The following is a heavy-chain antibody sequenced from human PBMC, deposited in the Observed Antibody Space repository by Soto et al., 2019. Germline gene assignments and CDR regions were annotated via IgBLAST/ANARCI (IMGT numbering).Heavy chain of an antibody. J-gene: IGHJ5*01. CDR1: GFTFSSYA. CDR3: AKGSSGAVAGTWFDY. V-gene: IGHV3-23*01. Sequence: PGGSLRLSCAAYGFTFSSYAMSWVRQAPGKGLEWVSAISGSGGSTYYADSVKGRFTISRDNSKNTLYLQMNSLRAEDTAVYYCAKGSSGAVAGTWFDYWGQGTLVTVSS. D-gene: IGHD6-19*01. CDR2: ISGSGGST.